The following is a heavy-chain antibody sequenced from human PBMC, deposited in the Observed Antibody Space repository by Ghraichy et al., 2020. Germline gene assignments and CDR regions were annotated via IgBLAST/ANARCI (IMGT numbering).Heavy chain of an antibody. CDR3: ARTYSSGWYKGASFDY. CDR2: IYYSGST. CDR1: GGSISSYY. J-gene: IGHJ4*02. V-gene: IGHV4-59*08. Sequence: SETLSLTCTVSGGSISSYYWSWIRQPPGKGLEWIGYIYYSGSTNYNPSLKSRVTISVDTSKNQFSLKLSSVTAADTAVYYCARTYSSGWYKGASFDYWGQGTLVTVSS. D-gene: IGHD6-19*01.